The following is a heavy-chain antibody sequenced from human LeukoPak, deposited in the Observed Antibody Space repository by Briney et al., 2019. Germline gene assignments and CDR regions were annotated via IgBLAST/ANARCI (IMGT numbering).Heavy chain of an antibody. CDR3: ARVYGSGRPSYY. J-gene: IGHJ4*02. CDR2: INSDGSST. CDR1: GFTFSSYW. V-gene: IGHV3-74*01. Sequence: PGGSLRLSCAASGFTFSSYWMHWVRQAPGKGLVWVSRINSDGSSTSYADSVKGRFTISRDNAKNTVYLQMNSLKAEDTAVYYCARVYGSGRPSYYWGQGTLVTVSS. D-gene: IGHD3-10*01.